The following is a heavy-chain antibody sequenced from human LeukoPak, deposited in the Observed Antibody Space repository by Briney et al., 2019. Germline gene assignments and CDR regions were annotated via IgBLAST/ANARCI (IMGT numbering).Heavy chain of an antibody. V-gene: IGHV3-53*01. CDR1: GFTVSSNY. CDR3: ARWPDYYDTSKYYYGMDV. Sequence: GGSLRLSCAASGFTVSSNYMNWVRQAPGKGLEWVSVLYPGGNTFYADSVKGRCTISRDNSKNTLYLQMSSLRVEDTGVYHCARWPDYYDTSKYYYGMDVWGQGTTVTVSS. CDR2: LYPGGNT. D-gene: IGHD3-22*01. J-gene: IGHJ6*02.